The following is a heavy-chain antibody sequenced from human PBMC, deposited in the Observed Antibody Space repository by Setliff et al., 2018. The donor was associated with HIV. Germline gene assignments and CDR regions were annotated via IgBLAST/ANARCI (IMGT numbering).Heavy chain of an antibody. CDR1: GFTFSTYG. D-gene: IGHD3-10*01. V-gene: IGHV3-74*03. Sequence: GASVKVSCAASGFTFSTYGMHWVRQAPGKGLEWVSRINGDGSSSTYADSVKGRFTISRDNAKKTLYLQMNSLRAEDTAVYYCARDHPHSGAFDIWGQGTMVTVSS. CDR2: INGDGSSS. J-gene: IGHJ3*02. CDR3: ARDHPHSGAFDI.